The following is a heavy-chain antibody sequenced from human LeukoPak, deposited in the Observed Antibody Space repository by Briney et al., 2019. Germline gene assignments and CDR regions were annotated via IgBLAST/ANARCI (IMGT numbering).Heavy chain of an antibody. J-gene: IGHJ4*02. CDR2: IYGGGST. CDR3: ARAGELAYSGHD. CDR1: GFTVSDNY. V-gene: IGHV3-53*01. D-gene: IGHD5-12*01. Sequence: PGGSPRLSCAASGFTVSDNYMNWVRQAPGKGLEWVSVIYGGGSTYYADSVKGRFTISRDNSKNALFLQMNSLRAEDTAVYYCARAGELAYSGHDWGQGTLVTVSS.